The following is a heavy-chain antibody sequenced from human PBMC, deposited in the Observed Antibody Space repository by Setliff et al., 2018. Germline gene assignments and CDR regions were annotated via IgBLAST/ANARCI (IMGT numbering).Heavy chain of an antibody. Sequence: SETLSLTCTVSGGSISSSSYYWGWIRQPPGKGLEWIGSIYYSGSTYYNPSLKSRVTISVDTSKNQFSLKLSSVTAADTAVYYCARRETYYNFWSGYYAYWGQGTLVTAPQ. CDR1: GGSISSSSYY. D-gene: IGHD3-3*01. CDR3: ARRETYYNFWSGYYAY. V-gene: IGHV4-39*07. CDR2: IYYSGST. J-gene: IGHJ4*02.